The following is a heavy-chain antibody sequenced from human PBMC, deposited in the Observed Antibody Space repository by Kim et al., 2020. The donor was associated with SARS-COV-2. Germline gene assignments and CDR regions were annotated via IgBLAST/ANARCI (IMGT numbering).Heavy chain of an antibody. D-gene: IGHD6-6*01. Sequence: ESGKGRSTISRDNAKNSLYLQMNSLRAGDTAGYYCARDTPSYSSSWYFDLWGRGTLVTVSS. J-gene: IGHJ2*01. V-gene: IGHV3-7*03. CDR3: ARDTPSYSSSWYFDL.